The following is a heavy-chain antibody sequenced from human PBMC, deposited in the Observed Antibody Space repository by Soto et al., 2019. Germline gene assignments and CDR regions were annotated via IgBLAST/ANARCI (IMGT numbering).Heavy chain of an antibody. Sequence: QVQLVQSGAEVKKPGASVKVSCKPSGHSFSAYYMHWVRQAPGQGLEWMGWINPDSGGTDYAQKFQGRVTMTRDTSISTAYMELSRLRSDDTAVYYCRVTGVSEVDYWGQGTLVTVSS. CDR1: GHSFSAYY. CDR2: INPDSGGT. V-gene: IGHV1-2*02. CDR3: RVTGVSEVDY. J-gene: IGHJ4*02. D-gene: IGHD2-8*01.